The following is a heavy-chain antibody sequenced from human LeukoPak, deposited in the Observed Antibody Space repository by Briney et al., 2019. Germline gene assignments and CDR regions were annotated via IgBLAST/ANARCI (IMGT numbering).Heavy chain of an antibody. CDR2: VYSNNTT. CDR1: GFTVSRNY. V-gene: IGHV3-53*01. Sequence: GGSLRLSCAASGFTVSRNYMIWVRQAPGKGLEWVSVVYSNNTTYYADSVKGRLTHSRDNSKNALYLQMNCLIAEDTAVYYCARDAVDTANAFWGQGTTVTVSS. D-gene: IGHD5-18*01. J-gene: IGHJ6*02. CDR3: ARDAVDTANAF.